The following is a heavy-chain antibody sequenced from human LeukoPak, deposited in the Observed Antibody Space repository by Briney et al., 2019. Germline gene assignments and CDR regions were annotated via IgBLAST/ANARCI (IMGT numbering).Heavy chain of an antibody. CDR1: GGSFSGYY. J-gene: IGHJ4*02. CDR2: INHSGST. D-gene: IGHD6-13*01. Sequence: SETLSLTCAVYGGSFSGYYWSWIRQPPGKGLEWIGEINHSGSTNYNPSLKRRVTISVDTSKNQFSLKLSSVTAADTAVYYCARGRGSSSWMYFDYWGQGTLVTVSS. V-gene: IGHV4-34*01. CDR3: ARGRGSSSWMYFDY.